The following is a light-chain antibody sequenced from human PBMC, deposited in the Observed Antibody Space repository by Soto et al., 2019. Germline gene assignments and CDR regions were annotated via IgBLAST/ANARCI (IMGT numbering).Light chain of an antibody. J-gene: IGKJ3*01. CDR2: ATS. V-gene: IGKV3-11*01. CDR1: QNINSY. CDR3: QQRSSWPFT. Sequence: EIVLTQSPATQSLSPGERATLSCRASQNINSYLAWYQQKPGQAPRLLIYATSNRATGIPARFSGSGSGTDFTLSISSLEPEDFAVYYCQQRSSWPFTFGPGTKVDIK.